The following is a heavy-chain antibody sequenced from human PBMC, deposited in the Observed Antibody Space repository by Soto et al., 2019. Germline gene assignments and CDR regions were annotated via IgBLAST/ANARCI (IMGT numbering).Heavy chain of an antibody. J-gene: IGHJ6*03. CDR1: GFTFSSYA. CDR3: ATRRSSGHYYMDV. Sequence: QPGGSLRLSCAASGFTFSSYAMSWVRQAPGKGLEWVSAISGSGGSTYYADSVKGRFTISRDNSKNTLYLQMNSLRAEDTAVYYCATRRSSGHYYMDVWGKGTTVTVSS. D-gene: IGHD6-19*01. V-gene: IGHV3-23*01. CDR2: ISGSGGST.